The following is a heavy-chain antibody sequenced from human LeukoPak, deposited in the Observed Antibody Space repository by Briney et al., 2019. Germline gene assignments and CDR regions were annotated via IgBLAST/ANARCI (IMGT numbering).Heavy chain of an antibody. D-gene: IGHD6-6*01. Sequence: GVSLKISCQGSGYSFTSYWIGWVRQMPGKGLEWMGIIYPGDSDTRYSPSFQGQVTISADRSISTAYLQWSSLQASDTAMYYCARQGYTSSSRFDFWGQGTLVTVSS. CDR2: IYPGDSDT. J-gene: IGHJ4*02. CDR1: GYSFTSYW. V-gene: IGHV5-51*01. CDR3: ARQGYTSSSRFDF.